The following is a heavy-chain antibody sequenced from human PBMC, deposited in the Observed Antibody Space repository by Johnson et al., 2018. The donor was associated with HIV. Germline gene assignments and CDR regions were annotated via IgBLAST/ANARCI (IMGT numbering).Heavy chain of an antibody. V-gene: IGHV3-23*04. J-gene: IGHJ3*02. CDR2: ISGSGGST. CDR1: GFTFDDYA. CDR3: AKDLDYDSSGAGAFDI. D-gene: IGHD3-22*01. Sequence: VQLVESGGGLVQPGRSLRLSCAASGFTFDDYAMHWVRQAPGKGLEWVSGISGSGGSTYYADSVKGRFTISRDNSKNTLYLQMNSLRAEDTAVYYCAKDLDYDSSGAGAFDIWGQGTMVTVSS.